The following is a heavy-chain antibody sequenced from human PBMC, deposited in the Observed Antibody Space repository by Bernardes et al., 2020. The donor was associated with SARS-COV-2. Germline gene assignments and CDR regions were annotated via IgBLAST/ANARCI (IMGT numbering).Heavy chain of an antibody. Sequence: GLSLRLSCAASGFTFSSYWMSWVRQAPGKGLEWVANIKQDGSEKYYVDSVKGRFTISRDNAKNSLYLQMNSLRAEDTAVYYCARSLGTAMVRFLNYFDYWGQGTLVTVSS. CDR1: GFTFSSYW. D-gene: IGHD5-18*01. J-gene: IGHJ4*02. CDR3: ARSLGTAMVRFLNYFDY. CDR2: IKQDGSEK. V-gene: IGHV3-7*01.